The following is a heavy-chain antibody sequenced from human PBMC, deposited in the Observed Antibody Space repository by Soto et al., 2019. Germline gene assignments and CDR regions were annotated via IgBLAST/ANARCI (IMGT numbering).Heavy chain of an antibody. V-gene: IGHV3-23*01. J-gene: IGHJ3*01. Sequence: LRLSCVASGFTFSSYAMSWVRQVPGKGLEWVSTISDAAGSAYYVDSVKGRFTISRDNSKKTLYLQMNSLRAEDSAVYYCARPYGGKIGDAPDLWGPGTMVTVSS. CDR2: ISDAAGSA. D-gene: IGHD4-17*01. CDR1: GFTFSSYA. CDR3: ARPYGGKIGDAPDL.